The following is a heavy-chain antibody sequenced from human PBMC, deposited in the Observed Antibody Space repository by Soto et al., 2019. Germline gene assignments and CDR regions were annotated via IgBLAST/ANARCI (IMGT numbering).Heavy chain of an antibody. CDR2: IYYSGST. CDR1: GGSISSGDYY. V-gene: IGHV4-30-4*01. D-gene: IGHD1-7*01. J-gene: IGHJ4*02. CDR3: GRDRIAGNYIDFKY. Sequence: SETLSLTCTVSGGSISSGDYYWSWIRQPPGKGLEWIGYIYYSGSTYYNPSLKSRVTISVDTSKNQFSLKLSSVTAADTAVYYCGRDRIAGNYIDFKYWGQGTLVTVSS.